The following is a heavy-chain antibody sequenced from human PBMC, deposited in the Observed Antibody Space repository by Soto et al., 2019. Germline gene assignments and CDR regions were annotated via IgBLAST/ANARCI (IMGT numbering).Heavy chain of an antibody. CDR2: IYYSGST. V-gene: IGHV4-39*01. D-gene: IGHD3-3*01. Sequence: SETLSLTCTVSGGSISSSSYYWGWIRQPPGKGLEWIGSIYYSGSTYYNPSLKSRVTISVDTSKNQFSLKLSSVTAADTAVYYCASYDFWSGYYTGIPDNYFDYWGQGTLVTVSS. CDR1: GGSISSSSYY. CDR3: ASYDFWSGYYTGIPDNYFDY. J-gene: IGHJ4*02.